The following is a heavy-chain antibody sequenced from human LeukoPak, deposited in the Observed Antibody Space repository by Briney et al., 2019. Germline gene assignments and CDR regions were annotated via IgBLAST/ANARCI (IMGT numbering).Heavy chain of an antibody. J-gene: IGHJ4*02. CDR3: ARRSIAYGGYDDY. Sequence: PSETLSLTCTVSGGSISSGGYYWSWIRQHPGKGLEWIGYIYYSGSTYYNPSLKSRVTISVDTSKNQFSLKLSSVTAADTAVYYCARRSIAYGGYDDYWGQGTLVTVSS. CDR2: IYYSGST. V-gene: IGHV4-31*03. CDR1: GGSISSGGYY. D-gene: IGHD5-12*01.